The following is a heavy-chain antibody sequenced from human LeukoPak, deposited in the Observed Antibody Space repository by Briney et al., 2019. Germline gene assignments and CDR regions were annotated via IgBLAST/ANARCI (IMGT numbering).Heavy chain of an antibody. CDR3: ARVRNYINLRPAYDMDV. CDR2: ISYDGSNK. J-gene: IGHJ6*02. Sequence: GGSLRLSCAASGFTFNSYAMHWVRQAPGKGLEWAAVISYDGSNKYYADSVKGRFTISRDNSKNTLYLQMNSLRAEDTAVYYCARVRNYINLRPAYDMDVWGQGTTVTVSS. D-gene: IGHD4-11*01. V-gene: IGHV3-30-3*01. CDR1: GFTFNSYA.